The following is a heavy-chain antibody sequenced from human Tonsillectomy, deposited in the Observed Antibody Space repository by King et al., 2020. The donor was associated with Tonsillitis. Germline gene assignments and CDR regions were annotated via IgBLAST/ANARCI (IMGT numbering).Heavy chain of an antibody. CDR1: GFSFSSYA. V-gene: IGHV3-23*04. CDR3: AKDSYDTPTELGYSGYDP. Sequence: EVQLVESVGGLVQPGGFLRLSCAASGFSFSSYAMSWVRQAPGKGLEWVSAISGSRGTTHYADSVKGRFTISRDNSKNTLYLQMNSLRAEDTAVYYCAKDSYDTPTELGYSGYDPWGQGTLVTVSS. CDR2: ISGSRGTT. J-gene: IGHJ5*02. D-gene: IGHD5-12*01.